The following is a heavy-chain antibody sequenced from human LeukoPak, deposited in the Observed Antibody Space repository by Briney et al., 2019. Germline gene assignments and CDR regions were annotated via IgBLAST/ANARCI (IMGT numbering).Heavy chain of an antibody. Sequence: GGSLRLSCAASGFTFSSYAMHWVRQAPGKGLQWVAVISYDGSNKYYADSVKGRFTISRDNPKNTLYLQMNSLRAEDTAVYYCARVQGRYSYGSGFDSWGQGTLVTVSS. J-gene: IGHJ4*02. V-gene: IGHV3-30*04. CDR1: GFTFSSYA. CDR2: ISYDGSNK. CDR3: ARVQGRYSYGSGFDS. D-gene: IGHD5-18*01.